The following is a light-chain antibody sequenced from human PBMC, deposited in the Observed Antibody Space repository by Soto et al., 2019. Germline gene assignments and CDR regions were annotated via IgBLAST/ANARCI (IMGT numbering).Light chain of an antibody. CDR1: QSISSY. CDR3: QHCQPYGDSPLLT. J-gene: IGKJ4*01. Sequence: DIQMTQSPNSLSASVGDRVTITCRASQSISSYLNWYQQKPGKAPKLLIYAASSLQSGVPSRFSGSGSGTDFTLTISSLQPEDFAVYYCQHCQPYGDSPLLTFGGGTMVDIK. CDR2: AAS. V-gene: IGKV1-39*01.